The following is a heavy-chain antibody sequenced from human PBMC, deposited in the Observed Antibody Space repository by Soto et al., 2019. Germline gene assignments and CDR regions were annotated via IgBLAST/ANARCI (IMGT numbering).Heavy chain of an antibody. CDR1: GYTFTSYG. CDR3: ARGYYYYDFWSGYPSYFDY. CDR2: ISAYNGNT. D-gene: IGHD3-3*01. Sequence: ASVKVSCKASGYTFTSYGISWVRQAPGQGLEWMGWISAYNGNTNYAQKLQGRVTMTTDTSTSIAYMELRSLRSDDTAVYYCARGYYYYDFWSGYPSYFDYWGQGTLVTVSS. V-gene: IGHV1-18*04. J-gene: IGHJ4*02.